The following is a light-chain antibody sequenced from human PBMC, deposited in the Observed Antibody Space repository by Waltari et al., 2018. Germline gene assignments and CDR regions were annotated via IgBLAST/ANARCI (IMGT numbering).Light chain of an antibody. V-gene: IGLV3-21*04. CDR1: NIGSKS. CDR3: LVWHSTIDHQGV. Sequence: SYVVTQSPSVSVAPGETARITCGGDNIGSKSVHWSQQRPGQAPVLVISYESDRPSGIPERFSGSNSGNTATLTISWVEAEDEADYYCLVWHSTIDHQGVFGGGTKLTVL. CDR2: YES. J-gene: IGLJ2*01.